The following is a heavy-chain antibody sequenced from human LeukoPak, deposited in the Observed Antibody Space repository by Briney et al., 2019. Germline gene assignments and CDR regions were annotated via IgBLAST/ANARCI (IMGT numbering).Heavy chain of an antibody. Sequence: PGGSLRLSCAASGFTFSSCWMTWVRQAPGKGLEWVANIRQDGSEKNCVDSVKGRFTISRDNAKNSLYLQMNSLRAEDTALYYCASLGYSKGYYYGMDVWGQGTTVTVSS. CDR2: IRQDGSEK. J-gene: IGHJ6*02. V-gene: IGHV3-7*01. CDR1: GFTFSSCW. D-gene: IGHD4-11*01. CDR3: ASLGYSKGYYYGMDV.